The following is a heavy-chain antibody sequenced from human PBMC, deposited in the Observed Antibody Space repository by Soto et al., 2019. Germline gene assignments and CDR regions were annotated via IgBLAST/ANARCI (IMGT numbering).Heavy chain of an antibody. CDR2: VYTSGRT. Sequence: PGRSLRLSCTASGFTVTNSDMAWVRQSPGKGLEWVSVVYTSGRTYHADSVKGRFTVSRDISTNMFFLQMNSLRAEDTAVYYCATYHGDDWESERHRYWGPGTLVTVSS. CDR1: GFTVTNSD. CDR3: ATYHGDDWESERHRY. V-gene: IGHV3-66*01. D-gene: IGHD3-16*01. J-gene: IGHJ4*02.